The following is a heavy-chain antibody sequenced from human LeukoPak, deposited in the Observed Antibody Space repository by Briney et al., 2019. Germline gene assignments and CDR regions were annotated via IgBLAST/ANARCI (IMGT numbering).Heavy chain of an antibody. Sequence: GGSLRLSCAASGFTFSSYGMHWVRQAPGKGLEWVAVISYDGSNKYYADSVKGRFTISRDNSKNTLYLQMNSLRAEDTAVYYCAKDQGVGGLNDYWGQGTLVTVSS. CDR3: AKDQGVGGLNDY. V-gene: IGHV3-30*18. CDR1: GFTFSSYG. CDR2: ISYDGSNK. J-gene: IGHJ4*02. D-gene: IGHD3-10*01.